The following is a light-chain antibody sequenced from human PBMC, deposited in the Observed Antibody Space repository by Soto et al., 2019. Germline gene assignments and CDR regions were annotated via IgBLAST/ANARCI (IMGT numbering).Light chain of an antibody. J-gene: IGKJ2*01. CDR2: AAS. CDR3: QQSHSIPYT. V-gene: IGKV1-39*01. CDR1: QTMSSY. Sequence: DIQMTQSPSSLSAYVGDRVTITCRASQTMSSYLNWYQQKPGKAPKLLIYAASSLQSGVPSRFSGSGSGTDFTLTISSLQPEDFATYYCQQSHSIPYTFGQGTKLEIK.